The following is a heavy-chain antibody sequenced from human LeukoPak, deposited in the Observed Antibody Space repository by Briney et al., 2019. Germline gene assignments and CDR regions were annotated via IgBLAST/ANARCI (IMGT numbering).Heavy chain of an antibody. CDR3: VLQKPVPAAADY. V-gene: IGHV1-8*01. CDR2: MNPNSGNT. D-gene: IGHD2-2*01. Sequence: ASVKVSCKASGYTFTSYDINWVRQATGQGLEWMGWMNPNSGNTGYAQKFQGRVTMTRNTSISTAYMELSSLRSEDTAVYYCVLQKPVPAAADYWGQGTLVTVSS. CDR1: GYTFTSYD. J-gene: IGHJ4*02.